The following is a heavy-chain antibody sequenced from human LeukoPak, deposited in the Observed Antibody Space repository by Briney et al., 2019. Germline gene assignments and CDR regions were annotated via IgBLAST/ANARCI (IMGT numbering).Heavy chain of an antibody. V-gene: IGHV1-8*01. CDR2: MNPNSGNT. CDR3: ATQEGDYDYVWGSYRSYYYYGMDV. CDR1: GYIFPSYD. Sequence: ASVKVSCKASGYIFPSYDINWVRQATGQGLEWMGRMNPNSGNTGYAQKFQGRVTMTRNTSISTAYMELSSLRSEDTAVYYCATQEGDYDYVWGSYRSYYYYGMDVWGQGTTVTVSS. J-gene: IGHJ6*02. D-gene: IGHD3-16*02.